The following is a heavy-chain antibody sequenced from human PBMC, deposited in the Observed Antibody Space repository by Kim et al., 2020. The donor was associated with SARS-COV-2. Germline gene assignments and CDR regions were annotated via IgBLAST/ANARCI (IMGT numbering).Heavy chain of an antibody. CDR2: IYTSGST. V-gene: IGHV4-61*02. CDR1: GGSISSGSYY. CDR3: ARDHPRTYSGYDYALGY. Sequence: SETLSLTCTVSGGSISSGSYYWSWIRQPAGKGLEWIGRIYTSGSTNYNPSLKSRVTISVDTSKNQFSLKLSSVTAADTAVYYCARDHPRTYSGYDYALGYWGQGTLVTVSS. J-gene: IGHJ4*02. D-gene: IGHD5-12*01.